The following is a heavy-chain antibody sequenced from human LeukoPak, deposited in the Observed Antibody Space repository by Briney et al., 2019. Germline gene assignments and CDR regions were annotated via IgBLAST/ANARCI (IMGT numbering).Heavy chain of an antibody. D-gene: IGHD1-20*01. CDR2: INPSGGST. Sequence: ASVKVSCKASGYTFTSYGISWVRQAPGQGLEWMGIINPSGGSTSYAQKFQGRVTMTRDMSTSTVYMELSSLRSEDTAVYYCARDLAGLTGPFDYWGQGTLVTVSS. CDR1: GYTFTSYG. CDR3: ARDLAGLTGPFDY. J-gene: IGHJ4*02. V-gene: IGHV1-46*01.